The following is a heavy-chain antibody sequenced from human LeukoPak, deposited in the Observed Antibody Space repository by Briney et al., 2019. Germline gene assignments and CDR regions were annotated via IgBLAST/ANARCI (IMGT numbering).Heavy chain of an antibody. D-gene: IGHD6-13*01. CDR2: ISSSGSTI. J-gene: IGHJ4*02. CDR1: GFTFNDYY. CDR3: ARASGYSSSWYYFDY. Sequence: GGSLRLSCAASGFTFNDYYMSWIRQAPGKGLEWVSYISSSGSTIYYADSVKGRFTISRDNARNSLYLQMNSLRAEDTAVYYCARASGYSSSWYYFDYWGQGTLVTVSS. V-gene: IGHV3-11*04.